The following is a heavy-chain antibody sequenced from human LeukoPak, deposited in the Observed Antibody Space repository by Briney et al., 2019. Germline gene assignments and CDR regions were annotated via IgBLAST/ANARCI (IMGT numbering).Heavy chain of an antibody. D-gene: IGHD3-3*01. V-gene: IGHV4-4*07. CDR2: LYTSGST. J-gene: IGHJ4*02. Sequence: SETLSLTCTVSGGSISSYYWSWIRQPTGKGLEWIGRLYTSGSTNYNPSLKSRVTMSVDTSKNQFSLKLSSVTAADTAVYYCAAQRITIFEVVIIEPYYFDYWGQGTLVTVSS. CDR3: AAQRITIFEVVIIEPYYFDY. CDR1: GGSISSYY.